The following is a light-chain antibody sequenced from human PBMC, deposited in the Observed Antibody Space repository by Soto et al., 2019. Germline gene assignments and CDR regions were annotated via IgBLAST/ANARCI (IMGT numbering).Light chain of an antibody. CDR3: SSYTSSSTPVV. CDR1: SSDVGGYNY. CDR2: DVS. Sequence: QSALTQPASVSGSPGQSITISCPGTSSDVGGYNYVSWYQQHPGKAPKLMIYDVSNRPSGVSNRFSGSKSGNTASLTISGRQAEDEADYYCSSYTSSSTPVVFGGGTKLTVL. J-gene: IGLJ2*01. V-gene: IGLV2-14*01.